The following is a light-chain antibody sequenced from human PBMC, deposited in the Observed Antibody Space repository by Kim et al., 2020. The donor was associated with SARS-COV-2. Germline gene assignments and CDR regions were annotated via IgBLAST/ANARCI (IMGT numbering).Light chain of an antibody. Sequence: DIQMTQSLSSLSASVGDRVIITCRASQTISTYLNWYQQKPGKAPILLIYTASTLQSGVPSRFSGSGSGTSFTLTISSLQPEDFATYYCQQSYSHPRTFGQGTKLEI. CDR3: QQSYSHPRT. CDR2: TAS. V-gene: IGKV1-39*01. CDR1: QTISTY. J-gene: IGKJ2*01.